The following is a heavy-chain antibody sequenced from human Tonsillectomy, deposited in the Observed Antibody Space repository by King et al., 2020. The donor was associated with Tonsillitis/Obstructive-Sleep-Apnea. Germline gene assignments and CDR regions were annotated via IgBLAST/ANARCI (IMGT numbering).Heavy chain of an antibody. CDR1: GYSFTNYW. CDR3: ARPVGVAGTGFYLDY. CDR2: IYPDDSDT. Sequence: EEQLVQSGAEVKKPGESLKISCKGSGYSFTNYWIGWVRQMPGKGLEWMGIIYPDDSDTEYSPSFQGQVSISADKSINTAYLQWSNLKASDTATYYCARPVGVAGTGFYLDYWGQGTLVTVSS. V-gene: IGHV5-51*01. J-gene: IGHJ4*02. D-gene: IGHD6-19*01.